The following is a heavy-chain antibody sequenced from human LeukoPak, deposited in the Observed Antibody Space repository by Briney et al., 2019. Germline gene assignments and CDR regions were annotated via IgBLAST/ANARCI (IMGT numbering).Heavy chain of an antibody. CDR3: AKDICGGNCYPHGGY. V-gene: IGHV3-30*02. D-gene: IGHD2-21*01. CDR2: IPYDGSNK. Sequence: PGRSLRLSCAASGFTFCNYGMHWVRQAPGKGLEWVAFIPYDGSNKYYADSLQGRLTISRDNSMNTLYLQMSSLRAEDTARYYCAKDICGGNCYPHGGYWGQGTLVTVSS. CDR1: GFTFCNYG. J-gene: IGHJ4*02.